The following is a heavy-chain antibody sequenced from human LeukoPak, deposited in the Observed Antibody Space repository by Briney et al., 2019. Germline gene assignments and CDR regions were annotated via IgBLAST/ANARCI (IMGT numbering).Heavy chain of an antibody. Sequence: PSETLSLTCAVYGGSFSGYYWSWIRQPPGEGLEWIGEINHSGSTNYNPSLKSRVTISVDTSKNQFSLKLSSVTAADTAVYYCARLRRRLLWFGELLGFDYWGQGTLVTVSS. CDR1: GGSFSGYY. CDR3: ARLRRRLLWFGELLGFDY. V-gene: IGHV4-34*01. D-gene: IGHD3-10*01. J-gene: IGHJ4*02. CDR2: INHSGST.